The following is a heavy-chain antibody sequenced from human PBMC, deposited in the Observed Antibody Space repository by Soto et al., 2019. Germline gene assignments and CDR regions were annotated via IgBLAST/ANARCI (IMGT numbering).Heavy chain of an antibody. J-gene: IGHJ5*02. CDR3: ARSVFP. CDR1: GGSISSGGYY. Sequence: QVQLQESGPGLVKPSQTLSLTCTVSGGSISSGGYYWNWIRQPPGKGLEWIGYIYYIGSTYNNPSLKSRVTISLDTSKNQFSLRLSSVTAAATAVYYCARSVFPWGQGTLVTVSS. CDR2: IYYIGST. V-gene: IGHV4-31*03.